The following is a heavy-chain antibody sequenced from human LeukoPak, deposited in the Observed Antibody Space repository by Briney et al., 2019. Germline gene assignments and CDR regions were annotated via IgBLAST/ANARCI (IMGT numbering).Heavy chain of an antibody. CDR2: IWYDGSNK. D-gene: IGHD3-3*01. Sequence: GGSLRLSCAASGFTFSSYGMHWVRQAPGKGLEWVAIIWYDGSNKYYADSVKGRFTISRDNSKNTLYLQVNSLRAEDTAVYYCARDGSFWRGYPYYYDYWGQGTLVTVSP. CDR1: GFTFSSYG. V-gene: IGHV3-33*01. CDR3: ARDGSFWRGYPYYYDY. J-gene: IGHJ4*02.